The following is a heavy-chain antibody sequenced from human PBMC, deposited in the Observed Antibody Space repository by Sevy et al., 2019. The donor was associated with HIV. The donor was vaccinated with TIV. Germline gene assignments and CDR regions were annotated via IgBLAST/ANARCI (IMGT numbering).Heavy chain of an antibody. D-gene: IGHD6-19*01. J-gene: IGHJ4*02. CDR1: GGIFKTYG. CDR2: IIPILGTT. Sequence: ASVKVSCKASGGIFKTYGFSWVRQAPGQGPEWVGGIIPILGTTNYAQKFQDRVTISADEYTKTVYMELRNLRSEDTGVYYCARGGGNGWYYFDYWGQETLVTVSS. CDR3: ARGGGNGWYYFDY. V-gene: IGHV1-69*13.